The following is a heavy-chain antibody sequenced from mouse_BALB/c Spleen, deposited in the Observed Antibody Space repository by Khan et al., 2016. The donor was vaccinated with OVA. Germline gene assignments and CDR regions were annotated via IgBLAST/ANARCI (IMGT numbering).Heavy chain of an antibody. D-gene: IGHD1-1*01. J-gene: IGHJ2*01. Sequence: EVQLQESGPGLVKPSQSLSLTCTVTGYSITSDYAWNWIRQFPGNKLGWMGYIKYSGSTSYHPSLNSRISITRNTSQNQFFLQLSSGTTEDTATYYCAGSGTISTVVATDFDSWGQGTTLTVSS. CDR3: AGSGTISTVVATDFDS. CDR1: GYSITSDYA. CDR2: IKYSGST. V-gene: IGHV3-2*02.